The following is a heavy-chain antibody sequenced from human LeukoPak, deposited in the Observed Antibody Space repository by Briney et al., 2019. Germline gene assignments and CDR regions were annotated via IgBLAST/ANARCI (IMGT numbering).Heavy chain of an antibody. CDR1: GFTFSDYY. J-gene: IGHJ4*02. CDR2: ISSSSDYT. Sequence: GGSLRLSCAASGFTFSDYYMTWIRQAPGKGLECVSYISSSSDYTNYPDSVKGRFTISRDNAKNSLYLQMNSLRAEDTSVYYCSRVTVGTTKRFDYWGQGTLVTVSS. V-gene: IGHV3-11*05. D-gene: IGHD1-26*01. CDR3: SRVTVGTTKRFDY.